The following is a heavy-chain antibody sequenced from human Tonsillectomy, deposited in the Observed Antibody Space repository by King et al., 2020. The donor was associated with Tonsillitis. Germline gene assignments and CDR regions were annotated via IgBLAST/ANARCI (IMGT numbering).Heavy chain of an antibody. CDR1: GGSISSGSYY. CDR2: IYTSGST. D-gene: IGHD3-3*01. Sequence: VQLQESGPGLVKPSQTLSLTCTVSGGSISSGSYYWSWIRQPAGKGLEWIGRIYTSGSTHYNPTLKSRVTMSVETSKNQFSLKLSSVTAADTAVYYCARDQSIFGVANTLFDYWGQGTLVTVSS. CDR3: ARDQSIFGVANTLFDY. J-gene: IGHJ4*02. V-gene: IGHV4-61*02.